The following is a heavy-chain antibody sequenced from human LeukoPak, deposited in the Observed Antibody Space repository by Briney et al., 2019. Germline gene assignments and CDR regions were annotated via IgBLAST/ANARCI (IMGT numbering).Heavy chain of an antibody. Sequence: SETLSLTCAVSGDSISSGGYSWSWIRQPPGKGLEWIGYIYHSGSTYYNPSLKSRVTISVDRSKNQFSLKLSSVTAADTAVYYCARGYSGYDTFDYWGQGTLVTVSS. V-gene: IGHV4-30-2*01. J-gene: IGHJ4*02. CDR1: GDSISSGGYS. CDR2: IYHSGST. CDR3: ARGYSGYDTFDY. D-gene: IGHD5-12*01.